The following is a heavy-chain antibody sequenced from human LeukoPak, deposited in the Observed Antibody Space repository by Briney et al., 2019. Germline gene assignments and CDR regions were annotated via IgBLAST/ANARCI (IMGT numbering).Heavy chain of an antibody. Sequence: GGALRVSCAAPGVTISRSSMYSVRQAPGKGLEFVSAISRSGGNTYYANSVKSRFTISRDTSKNTLYLQVGSLRVKDMAVYYCARVGDRSGNGYSHWGQGTLVTVSS. V-gene: IGHV3-64*01. CDR3: ARVGDRSGNGYSH. J-gene: IGHJ4*02. CDR1: GVTISRSS. CDR2: ISRSGGNT. D-gene: IGHD2-2*03.